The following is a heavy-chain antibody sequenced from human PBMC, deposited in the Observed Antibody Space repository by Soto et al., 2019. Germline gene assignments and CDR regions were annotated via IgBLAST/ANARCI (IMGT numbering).Heavy chain of an antibody. CDR1: GFTFSDYD. CDR2: IWHDGTNR. Sequence: QVQLVETGGGVIQPGRSLRLSCAASGFTFSDYDMYWVRQATGKGPEWVAFIWHDGTNRYYTDSVQGRFTVSRDNSNNTLSLQMNTLRAEDTAVYYCARPYYDSSGFYSYYFDYWGQGTLVTVSS. D-gene: IGHD3-22*01. V-gene: IGHV3-33*01. CDR3: ARPYYDSSGFYSYYFDY. J-gene: IGHJ4*02.